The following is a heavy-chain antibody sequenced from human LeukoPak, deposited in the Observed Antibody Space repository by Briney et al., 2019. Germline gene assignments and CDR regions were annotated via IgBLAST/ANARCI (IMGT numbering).Heavy chain of an antibody. J-gene: IGHJ6*03. CDR3: ARDGNFQTTVVTPGDYYYYYYMDV. V-gene: IGHV1-24*01. Sequence: GASVKVSCKVSGYTLTELSMHWVRQAPGKGLEWMGGFDPEDGETIYAQKFQGRVTMTRDMSTSTVYMELSSLRSEDTAVYYCARDGNFQTTVVTPGDYYYYYYMDVWGKGTTVTVSS. CDR1: GYTLTELS. CDR2: FDPEDGET. D-gene: IGHD4-23*01.